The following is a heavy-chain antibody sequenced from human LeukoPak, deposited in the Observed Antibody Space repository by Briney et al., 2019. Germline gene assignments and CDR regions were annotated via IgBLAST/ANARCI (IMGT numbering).Heavy chain of an antibody. CDR3: ATGSFPGGFDH. J-gene: IGHJ4*02. Sequence: QPGGSLRLSYSASGLTFTNFQMNWVPQAPGKTLEWVSSIDSRGSTIYYGDSVKGRFTISRDNAKISLDLQMDSLRAEDTAVYYCATGSFPGGFDHWGQGDLVTVSS. CDR1: GLTFTNFQ. D-gene: IGHD3-16*01. V-gene: IGHV3-48*03. CDR2: IDSRGSTI.